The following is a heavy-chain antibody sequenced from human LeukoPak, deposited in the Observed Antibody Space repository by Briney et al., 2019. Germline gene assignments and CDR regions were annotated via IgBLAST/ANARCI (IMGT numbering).Heavy chain of an antibody. V-gene: IGHV1-69*04. CDR3: ATPVVPAAPTAFDI. CDR2: IIPILGIA. J-gene: IGHJ3*02. D-gene: IGHD2-2*01. CDR1: GGTFSSYA. Sequence: ASVKVSCKASGGTFSSYAISWVRQAPGQGLEWMGRIIPILGIANYAQKFQGRVTITADKATSTAYMELSSLRSEDKAVYYCATPVVPAAPTAFDIWGQGTMVTVSS.